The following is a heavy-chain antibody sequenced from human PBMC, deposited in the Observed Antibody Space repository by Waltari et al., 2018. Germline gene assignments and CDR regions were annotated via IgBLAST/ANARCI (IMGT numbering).Heavy chain of an antibody. J-gene: IGHJ4*02. CDR1: GGSISGYF. V-gene: IGHV4-59*01. D-gene: IGHD3-3*01. Sequence: QVQLQESGPGLVKPSETLSLTCTVSGGSISGYFWTWIRQPSGKGLEWIGHIYNSGSTTYNPALNNRVTISEDTSNNQFSLRLSSVTAADTAVYFCARSYYDYWSGYPFDRWGQGTLVTVSS. CDR3: ARSYYDYWSGYPFDR. CDR2: IYNSGST.